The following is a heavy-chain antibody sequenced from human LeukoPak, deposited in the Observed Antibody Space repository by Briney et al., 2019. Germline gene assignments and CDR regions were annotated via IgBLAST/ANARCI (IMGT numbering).Heavy chain of an antibody. Sequence: KSSETLSLTCTVSGDSVSNENYYWSWIRQPPGKGLEWIAYVYYSGSTNNNPSLWSRLSISVDTSKNQFSLRLSSVTAADTAVYYCARYAGRDAHFDHWGQGTLVTVSS. CDR3: ARYAGRDAHFDH. CDR2: VYYSGST. V-gene: IGHV4-61*01. J-gene: IGHJ4*02. CDR1: GDSVSNENYY.